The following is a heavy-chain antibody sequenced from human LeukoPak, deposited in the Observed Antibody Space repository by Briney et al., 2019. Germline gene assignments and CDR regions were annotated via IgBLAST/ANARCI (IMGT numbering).Heavy chain of an antibody. CDR3: TRENCSGGSCSNWFDP. D-gene: IGHD2-15*01. CDR2: IRSKAYGGTT. V-gene: IGHV3-49*04. Sequence: HTGGSLRLSCTASGFTFGDYAMSWVRQAPGKGLEWVGFIRSKAYGGTTEYAASVKGRFTILRDDSKSIAYLQMNSLKTEDTAVYYCTRENCSGGSCSNWFDPWGQGTLVTVSS. J-gene: IGHJ5*02. CDR1: GFTFGDYA.